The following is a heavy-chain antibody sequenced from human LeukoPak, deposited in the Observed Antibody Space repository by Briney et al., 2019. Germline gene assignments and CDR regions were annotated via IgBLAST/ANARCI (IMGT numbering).Heavy chain of an antibody. Sequence: GGSLRLSCAASGFTFSSYAMSWVRQAPGKGLEWFSAFSGSGGNTSSTNSVKGRFTISRDNAKNSLYLQMNRLRAEDTAVYYCARSYYDSSGLTGYWGQGTLVTVSS. J-gene: IGHJ4*02. CDR2: FSGSGGNT. V-gene: IGHV3-23*01. CDR3: ARSYYDSSGLTGY. D-gene: IGHD3-22*01. CDR1: GFTFSSYA.